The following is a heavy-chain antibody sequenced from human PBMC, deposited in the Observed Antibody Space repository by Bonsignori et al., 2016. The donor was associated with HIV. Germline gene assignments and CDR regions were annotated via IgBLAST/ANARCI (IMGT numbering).Heavy chain of an antibody. V-gene: IGHV1-46*01. J-gene: IGHJ3*02. CDR3: ARGGVIEWSPFDI. D-gene: IGHD3-10*01. Sequence: ASVKVSCKASGYTFTRYYIYWVRQAPGQGLEWMGFINPSDGGTKSAQNFQGRLTMTRDTSTSTVYMELSSLRSEDAAIYYCARGGVIEWSPFDIWGQGTMVTVSS. CDR1: GYTFTRYY. CDR2: INPSDGGT.